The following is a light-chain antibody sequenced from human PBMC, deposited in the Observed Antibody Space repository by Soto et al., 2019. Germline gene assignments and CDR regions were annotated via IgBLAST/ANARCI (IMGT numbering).Light chain of an antibody. CDR3: QQRSNWPPGLT. V-gene: IGKV3-11*01. J-gene: IGKJ4*02. CDR2: DAS. CDR1: QSVSSY. Sequence: EIVLTQSPATLSLSPGERATLSCRASQSVSSYLAWYQQKPGQAPRLLIYDASNRATGIPARFSGSGSGTDFTLTISSLEPEDFAVYYCQQRSNWPPGLTVGGGTKVEIK.